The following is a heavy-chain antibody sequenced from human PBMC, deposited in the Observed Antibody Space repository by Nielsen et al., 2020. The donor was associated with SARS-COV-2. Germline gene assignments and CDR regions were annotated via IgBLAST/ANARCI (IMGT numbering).Heavy chain of an antibody. V-gene: IGHV4-61*05. CDR2: IYYNGNT. CDR3: ARPKYPLGAARKEYFQH. CDR1: GGSISSSSYY. D-gene: IGHD6-6*01. J-gene: IGHJ1*01. Sequence: SETLSLTCTVSGGSISSSSYYWSWIRQPPGRGLEWIGYIYYNGNTNYNPSLKSRVTISVDTSKNQFSLKLSSVTAADTAVYYCARPKYPLGAARKEYFQHWGQGTLVTVSS.